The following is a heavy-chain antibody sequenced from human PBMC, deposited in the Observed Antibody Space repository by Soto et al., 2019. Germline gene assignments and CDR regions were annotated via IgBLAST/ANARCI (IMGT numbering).Heavy chain of an antibody. J-gene: IGHJ4*02. Sequence: PSETLSLTSTVSGCSISSSSYHWGWIRQPPGKGLEWIGSIYYSGSTYYNPSLKSRVTISVDTSKNQFSLKLSSVTAADTAVYYCARTAVEVGATCCDYWGQGTLVTVS. CDR2: IYYSGST. CDR3: ARTAVEVGATCCDY. D-gene: IGHD1-26*01. CDR1: GCSISSSSYH. V-gene: IGHV4-39*01.